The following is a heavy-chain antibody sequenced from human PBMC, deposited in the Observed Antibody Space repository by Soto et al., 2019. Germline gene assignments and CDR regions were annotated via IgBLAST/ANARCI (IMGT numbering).Heavy chain of an antibody. CDR2: IWYDGRNK. CDR3: ASQYSSSSGDAFDI. V-gene: IGHV3-33*01. CDR1: GLTFSSYG. J-gene: IGHJ3*02. D-gene: IGHD6-6*01. Sequence: QVQLVESGGGVVQPGRSLRLSCAASGLTFSSYGMHWVRQAPGKGLEWVAVIWYDGRNKYYADSVKGRFTISRDNSKNTLYLQMNSLRAEDTAVYYCASQYSSSSGDAFDIWGQGTMVTVSS.